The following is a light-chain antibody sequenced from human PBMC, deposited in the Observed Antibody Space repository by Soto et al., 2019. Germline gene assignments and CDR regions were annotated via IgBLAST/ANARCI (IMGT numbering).Light chain of an antibody. V-gene: IGKV3-11*01. CDR1: QSVSSY. J-gene: IGKJ4*01. Sequence: EVVLTQSPATLSLSPGESATLSCRASQSVSSYLVWYQQKLGQAPRLLIYDASNRATGIPARFSGSGSGTDFTLTISSLEPEEFAVYFCQQRSNWPLTFGGGTKVEIK. CDR3: QQRSNWPLT. CDR2: DAS.